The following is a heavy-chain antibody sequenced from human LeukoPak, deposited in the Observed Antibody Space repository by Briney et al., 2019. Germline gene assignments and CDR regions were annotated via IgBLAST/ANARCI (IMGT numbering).Heavy chain of an antibody. CDR2: INHDGSRN. V-gene: IGHV3-74*01. Sequence: GGSLRLSCAASGFTFSNYWMHWVRQAPGKGVVWVSHINHDGSRNTYADSVKGRFTISRDNAKDTLYLQMNSLRAEDTAVYYCADPFGDAFDMWGQGTMVTVSS. J-gene: IGHJ3*02. CDR1: GFTFSNYW. D-gene: IGHD3-3*01. CDR3: ADPFGDAFDM.